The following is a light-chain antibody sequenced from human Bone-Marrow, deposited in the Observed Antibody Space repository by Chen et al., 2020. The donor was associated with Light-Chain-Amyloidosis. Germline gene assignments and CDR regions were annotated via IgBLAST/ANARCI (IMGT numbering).Light chain of an antibody. Sequence: DIQMTQSPSSLSASVGDRVTVTCRASQSLNTYLNWYQHKPGKAPKLLIYAASTLQSGVPSRFSGSGSGTDFTLTIPNLQAEDFATYYCQQSYIAPYTFGQGTMLEIK. V-gene: IGKV1-39*01. CDR1: QSLNTY. J-gene: IGKJ2*01. CDR3: QQSYIAPYT. CDR2: AAS.